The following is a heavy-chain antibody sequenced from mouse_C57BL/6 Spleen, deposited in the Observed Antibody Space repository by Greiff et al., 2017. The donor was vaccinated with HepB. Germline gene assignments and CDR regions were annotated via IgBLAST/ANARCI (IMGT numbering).Heavy chain of an antibody. CDR1: GYTFTSYD. Sequence: VQLKQSGPELVKPGASVKLSCKASGYTFTSYDINWVKQRPGQGLEWIGWIYPRDGSTKYNEKFKGKATLTVDTSSSTAYMELHSLTSEDSAVYFCARGTGTDAMDYWGQGTSVTVSS. D-gene: IGHD4-1*01. CDR2: IYPRDGST. J-gene: IGHJ4*01. V-gene: IGHV1-85*01. CDR3: ARGTGTDAMDY.